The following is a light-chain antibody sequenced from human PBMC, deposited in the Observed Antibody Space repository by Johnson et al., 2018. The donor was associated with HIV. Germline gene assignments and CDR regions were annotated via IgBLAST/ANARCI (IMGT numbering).Light chain of an antibody. CDR1: SSNIGNNY. CDR3: GTWDTSLSAFV. J-gene: IGLJ1*01. CDR2: ENN. V-gene: IGLV1-51*02. Sequence: QSVLTQPPSVSAAPGQKVTISCSGSSSNIGNNYVSWYQQLPGTAPKLLIYENNKRPFGIPDRFSGSKSGPSATLGITGLQTGDEADFYCGTWDTSLSAFVCGTGTKVTV.